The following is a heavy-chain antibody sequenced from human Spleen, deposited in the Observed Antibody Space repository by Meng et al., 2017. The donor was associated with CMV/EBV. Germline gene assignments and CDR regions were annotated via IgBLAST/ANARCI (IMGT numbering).Heavy chain of an antibody. CDR3: ARDKVAGGYCSTTTCPQIFTY. CDR2: ISVHNGNT. J-gene: IGHJ4*02. CDR1: YG. V-gene: IGHV1-18*01. D-gene: IGHD2-2*01. Sequence: YGMSWVRQAPGQGLEWMGWISVHNGNTNYAQKFQGRVSMTADTSTNTAYMELRSLRSDDTAVYYCARDKVAGGYCSTTTCPQIFTYWGQGTLVTVSS.